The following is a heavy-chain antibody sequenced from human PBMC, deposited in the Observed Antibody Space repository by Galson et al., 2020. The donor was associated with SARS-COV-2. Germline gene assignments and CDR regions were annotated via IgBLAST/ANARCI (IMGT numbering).Heavy chain of an antibody. CDR2: IRSKAYGGTT. CDR3: TRSDFWSGYYADY. J-gene: IGHJ4*02. CDR1: GFTFSSYG. D-gene: IGHD3-3*01. V-gene: IGHV3-49*04. Sequence: GGSLRLSCAASGFTFSSYGMHWVRQAPGKGLEWVGFIRSKAYGGTTEYAASVKGRFTISRDDSKSIAYLQMNSLKTEDTAVYYCTRSDFWSGYYADYWGQGTLVTVSS.